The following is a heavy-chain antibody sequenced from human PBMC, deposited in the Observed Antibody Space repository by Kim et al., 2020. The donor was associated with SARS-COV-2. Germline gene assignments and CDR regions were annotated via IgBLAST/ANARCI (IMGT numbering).Heavy chain of an antibody. Sequence: SVKVSCKASGGTFSSYAISWVRQAPGHGLEWMGGIIPIFGTANYAQKFQGIVTITADESTSQAYMELSSLRSEDTAVYYCARLNWFDPWGQGTLVTVSS. V-gene: IGHV1-69*13. CDR1: GGTFSSYA. CDR3: ARLNWFDP. J-gene: IGHJ5*02. CDR2: IIPIFGTA.